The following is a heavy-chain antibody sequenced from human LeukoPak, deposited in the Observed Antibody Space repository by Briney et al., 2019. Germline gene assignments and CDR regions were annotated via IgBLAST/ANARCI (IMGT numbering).Heavy chain of an antibody. J-gene: IGHJ5*02. Sequence: HSGGSLRLSCAASGFTFSSYAMSWVRQAPGKGLEWVSAISGSGGSTYYADSVKGRFTISRDNSKNTLYLQMNSLRAEDTAVYYCAKDGIAVAGTDWFDPWGQGTLVTVSS. V-gene: IGHV3-23*01. CDR2: ISGSGGST. D-gene: IGHD6-19*01. CDR3: AKDGIAVAGTDWFDP. CDR1: GFTFSSYA.